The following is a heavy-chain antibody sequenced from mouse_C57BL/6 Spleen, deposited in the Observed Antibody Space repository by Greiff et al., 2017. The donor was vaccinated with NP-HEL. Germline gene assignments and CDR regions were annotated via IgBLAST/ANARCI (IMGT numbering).Heavy chain of an antibody. CDR1: GYTFTSYW. V-gene: IGHV1-69*01. CDR3: ARSGDYGSKWYFDV. CDR2: IDPSDSYT. J-gene: IGHJ1*03. D-gene: IGHD1-2*01. Sequence: VQLQQPGAELVMPGASVKLSCKASGYTFTSYWMHWVKQRPGQGLEWIGEIDPSDSYTNYNQKFKGKSTLTVDKSSSTAYMQLSSLTSEDSAVDYCARSGDYGSKWYFDVWGTGTTVTVSS.